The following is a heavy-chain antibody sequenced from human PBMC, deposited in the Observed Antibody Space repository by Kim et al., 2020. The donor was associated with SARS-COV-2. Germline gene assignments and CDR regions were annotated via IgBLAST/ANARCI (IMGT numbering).Heavy chain of an antibody. Sequence: SETLSLTCTVSGGSVSSGSYYWSWIRQPPGKGLEWIGYIYYSGSTNYNPSLKSRVTISVDTSKNQFSLKLSSVTAADTAVYYCARRSDSSSENYYYYGMDVWGQGTTVTVSS. CDR3: ARRSDSSSENYYYYGMDV. CDR2: IYYSGST. V-gene: IGHV4-61*01. CDR1: GGSVSSGSYY. D-gene: IGHD6-13*01. J-gene: IGHJ6*02.